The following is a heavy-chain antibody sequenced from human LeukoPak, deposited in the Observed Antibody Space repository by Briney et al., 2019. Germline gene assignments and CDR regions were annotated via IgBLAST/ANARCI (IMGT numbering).Heavy chain of an antibody. CDR3: AKDRAEQWLANFDY. J-gene: IGHJ4*02. D-gene: IGHD6-19*01. V-gene: IGHV3-43*02. CDR1: GFTFDDYA. CDR2: ISGDGGST. Sequence: GGSLRLPCAASGFTFDDYAMHWVRQAPGKGLEWVSLISGDGGSTYYADSVKGRFTISRDNSKNSLYLQMNSLRTEDTALYYCAKDRAEQWLANFDYWGQGTLVTVSS.